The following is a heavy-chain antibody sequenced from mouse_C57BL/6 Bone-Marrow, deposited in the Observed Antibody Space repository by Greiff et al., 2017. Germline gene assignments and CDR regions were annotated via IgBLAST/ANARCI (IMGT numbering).Heavy chain of an antibody. CDR2: IDPSDSYT. Sequence: QVHVKQPGAELVMPGASVKLSCKASGYTFTSYWMHWVKQRPGQGLEWIGEIDPSDSYTNYNQKFKGKSTLTVDKSSSTAYMQLSSLTSEDSAVYYCARSRYSTTVENYFDYWGQGTTLTVSS. CDR3: ARSRYSTTVENYFDY. J-gene: IGHJ2*01. V-gene: IGHV1-69*01. D-gene: IGHD1-1*01. CDR1: GYTFTSYW.